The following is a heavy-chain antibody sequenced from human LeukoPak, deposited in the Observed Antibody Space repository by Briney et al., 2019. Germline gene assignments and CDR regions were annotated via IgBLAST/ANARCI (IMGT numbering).Heavy chain of an antibody. V-gene: IGHV1-18*04. D-gene: IGHD3-22*01. J-gene: IGHJ4*02. CDR1: GYTFTGYY. CDR2: ISAYNGNT. CDR3: ARERWVDSSGYYHKFPVCYFDY. Sequence: GASVKVSCKASGYTFTGYYMHWVRQAPGQGLEWMGWISAYNGNTNYAQKLQGRVTMTTDTSTSTAYMELRSLRSDDTAVYYCARERWVDSSGYYHKFPVCYFDYWGQGTLVTVSS.